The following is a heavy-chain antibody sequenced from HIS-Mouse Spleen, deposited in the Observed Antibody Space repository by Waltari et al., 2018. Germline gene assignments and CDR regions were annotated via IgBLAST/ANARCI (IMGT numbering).Heavy chain of an antibody. J-gene: IGHJ2*01. Sequence: QLQLQESGPGLVKPSETLSLTCPVYGCPISSSSYYWGWIRQPPGKGLEWIGSIYYSGSTYYNPSLKSRVTISVDTSKNQFSLKLSSVTAADTAVYYCAREIPYSSSWYDWYFDLWGRGTLVTVSS. CDR2: IYYSGST. CDR3: AREIPYSSSWYDWYFDL. V-gene: IGHV4-39*07. D-gene: IGHD6-13*01. CDR1: GCPISSSSYY.